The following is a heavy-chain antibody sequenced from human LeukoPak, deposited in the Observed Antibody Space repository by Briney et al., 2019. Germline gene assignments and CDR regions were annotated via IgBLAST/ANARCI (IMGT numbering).Heavy chain of an antibody. J-gene: IGHJ5*02. Sequence: ASVKASCKASGYTFTSYGISWVRQAPGQGLEWMGWISAYNGNTNYAQKLQGRVTMTTDTSTSTAYMELRSLRSDDTAVYYCARGLSSTSGGSWFDPWGQGTLVTVSS. D-gene: IGHD2-2*01. CDR2: ISAYNGNT. CDR1: GYTFTSYG. V-gene: IGHV1-18*01. CDR3: ARGLSSTSGGSWFDP.